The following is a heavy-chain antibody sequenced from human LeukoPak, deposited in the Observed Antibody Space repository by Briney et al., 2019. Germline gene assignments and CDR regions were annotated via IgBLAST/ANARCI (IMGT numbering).Heavy chain of an antibody. D-gene: IGHD3-10*01. Sequence: PGGSLRLSCAASGFTFSSYSMNWVRQAPGKGLEWASSISSSSSYIYYADSVKGRFTISRDNAKNSLYLQMNSLRAEDTAVYYCARDRLLWFGESHFDYWGQGTLVTVSS. CDR2: ISSSSSYI. CDR1: GFTFSSYS. CDR3: ARDRLLWFGESHFDY. V-gene: IGHV3-21*01. J-gene: IGHJ4*02.